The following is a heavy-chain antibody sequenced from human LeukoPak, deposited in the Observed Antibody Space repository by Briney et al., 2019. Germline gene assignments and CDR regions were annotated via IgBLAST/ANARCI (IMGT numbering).Heavy chain of an antibody. CDR2: IYYSGST. D-gene: IGHD1-26*01. J-gene: IGHJ4*02. Sequence: PSETLSLTCTVSGGSISSYYWSWIRQPPGKGLEWIGYIYYSGSTNYNPSLKSRVTISVDTSKDQFSLKLSSVTAADTAVYYCARGSGGSYRGVYFDYWGQGTLVTVSS. V-gene: IGHV4-59*12. CDR1: GGSISSYY. CDR3: ARGSGGSYRGVYFDY.